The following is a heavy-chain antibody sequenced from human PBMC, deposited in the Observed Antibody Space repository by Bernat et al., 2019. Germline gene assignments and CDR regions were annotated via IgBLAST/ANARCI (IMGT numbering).Heavy chain of an antibody. CDR2: IWYDGSNE. CDR3: ARVSLYGAPASGMDV. Sequence: QVQVVESGGGVVQPGRSLRLSCEASKFTFSSYGMHWVRQAPGKGLAWVAVIWYDGSNENYADSVKGRFTISRDNSKNTLYLQMNSLRAEDTAVYYCARVSLYGAPASGMDVWGQGTTVTVSS. CDR1: KFTFSSYG. V-gene: IGHV3-33*01. J-gene: IGHJ6*02. D-gene: IGHD1-26*01.